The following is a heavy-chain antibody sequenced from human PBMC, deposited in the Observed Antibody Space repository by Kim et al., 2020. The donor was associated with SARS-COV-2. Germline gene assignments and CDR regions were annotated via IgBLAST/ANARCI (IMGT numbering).Heavy chain of an antibody. CDR1: GFTFDDYA. CDR2: ISGDGGST. CDR3: AKAGGYYPVYYYYYMDV. Sequence: GGSLRLSCAASGFTFDDYAMHWVRQAPGKGLEWVSLISGDGGSTYYADSVKGRFTISRDNSKNSLYLQMNSLRTEDTALYYCAKAGGYYPVYYYYYMDVWGKGTTVTVSS. D-gene: IGHD2-15*01. J-gene: IGHJ6*03. V-gene: IGHV3-43*02.